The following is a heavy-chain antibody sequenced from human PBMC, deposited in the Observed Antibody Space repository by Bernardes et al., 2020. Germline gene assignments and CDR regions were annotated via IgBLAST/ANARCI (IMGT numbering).Heavy chain of an antibody. J-gene: IGHJ4*02. V-gene: IGHV4-31*03. D-gene: IGHD1-26*01. CDR2: IHYGGSI. Sequence: SETLSLTCTVSGGSISSGYFWNWIRQPPGKGLEWIGYIHYGGSIYYNPSLRSRVNISLDTSKNQFSLRLSSVTAADTALYYCARGEINSNSLHFDYWGQGTLVTVSS. CDR3: ARGEINSNSLHFDY. CDR1: GGSISSGYF.